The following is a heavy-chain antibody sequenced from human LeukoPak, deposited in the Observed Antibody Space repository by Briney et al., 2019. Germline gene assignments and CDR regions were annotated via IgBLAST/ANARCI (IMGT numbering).Heavy chain of an antibody. CDR3: TTDEDWNYARKDV. CDR1: GFTFSNAY. Sequence: GGSLRLSCAASGFTFSNAYMNWVRQAPGKGLEWVGRIKPKTDGETTEYAAPVKDRFSISRDDSKSMMYLQMNSLKTEDTAVYYCTTDEDWNYARKDVWGQGATVIVSS. CDR2: IKPKTDGETT. V-gene: IGHV3-15*07. J-gene: IGHJ6*02. D-gene: IGHD1-7*01.